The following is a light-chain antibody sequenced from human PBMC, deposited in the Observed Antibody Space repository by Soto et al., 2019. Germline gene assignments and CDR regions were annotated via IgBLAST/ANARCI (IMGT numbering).Light chain of an antibody. Sequence: EIVLTQSPATLSLSPGERATLSCRASQSVSSYLAWSQQKPGQAPRLLIYDASNRATGIPARFSGSGSGTDFTLTISSLEPEDFAVYYCQQRGNWPPTFGQGTKLEIK. J-gene: IGKJ2*01. CDR3: QQRGNWPPT. CDR1: QSVSSY. CDR2: DAS. V-gene: IGKV3-11*01.